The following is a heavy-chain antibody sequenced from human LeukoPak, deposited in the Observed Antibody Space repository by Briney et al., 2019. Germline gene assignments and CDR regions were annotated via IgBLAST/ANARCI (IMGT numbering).Heavy chain of an antibody. CDR3: ARGGRDGYNLAY. Sequence: SQTLSLTCTVSGGSIISGGYYWSWIPQHPGKGLEWICYIYYSGSTYYNPSLKSRVTISVDTSKNPFSLKLRSVTVAETAVYYCARGGRDGYNLAYWGQGTLVTVSS. J-gene: IGHJ4*02. CDR2: IYYSGST. V-gene: IGHV4-31*03. CDR1: GGSIISGGYY. D-gene: IGHD5-24*01.